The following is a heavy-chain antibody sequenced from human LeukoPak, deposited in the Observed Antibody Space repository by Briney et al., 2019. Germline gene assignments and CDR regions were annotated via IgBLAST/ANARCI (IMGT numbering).Heavy chain of an antibody. J-gene: IGHJ4*02. Sequence: SETLSLTCAVSGGSISSSNWWNWVRQPPGKGLEWIGEINHSGSTDYNPSLKSRVTISVDTSKNQFSLKLSSVTAADTAVYYCARSTDFDYWGQGTLVTVSS. D-gene: IGHD1-1*01. CDR2: INHSGST. V-gene: IGHV4-4*02. CDR3: ARSTDFDY. CDR1: GGSISSSNW.